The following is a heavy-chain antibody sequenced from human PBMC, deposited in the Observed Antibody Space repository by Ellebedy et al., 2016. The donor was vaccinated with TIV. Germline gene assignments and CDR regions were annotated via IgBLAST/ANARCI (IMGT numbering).Heavy chain of an antibody. J-gene: IGHJ4*02. D-gene: IGHD1-26*01. Sequence: SETLSLTCTVSGGSISSHYWSWIRQPPGKGLEWIGYIYNSGSTNYSPSLRSRLTISLDASKNQFSLKLSSVTAADTAVYYCARTAMGAPYFDFWGQGSLVTVSS. V-gene: IGHV4-59*11. CDR2: IYNSGST. CDR1: GGSISSHY. CDR3: ARTAMGAPYFDF.